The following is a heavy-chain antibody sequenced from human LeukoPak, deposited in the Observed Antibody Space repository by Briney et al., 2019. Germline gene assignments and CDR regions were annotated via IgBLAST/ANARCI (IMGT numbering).Heavy chain of an antibody. Sequence: GGSLRLSCAASGLSVSDAWMSWVRQAPGKGLEWVGRIKGEATGGTTDYVASVKGRFTISRDGAKNTLYLQMNNLKSEDTAVYYCTGPPDWGQGTLVTVSS. CDR3: TGPPD. J-gene: IGHJ4*02. V-gene: IGHV3-15*01. CDR2: IKGEATGGTT. CDR1: GLSVSDAW.